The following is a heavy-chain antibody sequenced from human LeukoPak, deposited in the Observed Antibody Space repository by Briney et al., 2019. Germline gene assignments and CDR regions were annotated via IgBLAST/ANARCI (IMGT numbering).Heavy chain of an antibody. CDR2: INHSGST. Sequence: SETLSLTCAVYGGSFSGYYWSWIRQPPGKGLEWIGEINHSGSTNYNPSLKSRVTISVDTSKNQFSLKLSSVTAADTAVYYCARVRGGWRGPGVYFDYWGQGTLVTVSS. CDR3: ARVRGGWRGPGVYFDY. V-gene: IGHV4-34*01. CDR1: GGSFSGYY. D-gene: IGHD6-19*01. J-gene: IGHJ4*02.